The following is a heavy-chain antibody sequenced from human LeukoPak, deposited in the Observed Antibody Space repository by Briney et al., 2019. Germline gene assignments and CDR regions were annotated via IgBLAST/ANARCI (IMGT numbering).Heavy chain of an antibody. CDR2: IYHSGST. Sequence: SRTLSLTCAVSGGSISSGGYSWSWIRQPPGRGLEWIGYIYHSGSTYYNPSLKSRVTISVDRSKNQFSLKLSSVTAADTAVYYCARGTTTVTKKAFDHWGQGTLVTVSS. CDR1: GGSISSGGYS. D-gene: IGHD4-17*01. CDR3: ARGTTTVTKKAFDH. V-gene: IGHV4-30-2*01. J-gene: IGHJ4*02.